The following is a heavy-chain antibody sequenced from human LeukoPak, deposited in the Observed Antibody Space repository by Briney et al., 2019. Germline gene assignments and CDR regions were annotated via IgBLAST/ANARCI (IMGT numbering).Heavy chain of an antibody. J-gene: IGHJ4*02. CDR3: ARPTYYYDSSGYYGLIY. V-gene: IGHV3-33*01. CDR1: GFTFSSYG. CDR2: IWYDGSNK. D-gene: IGHD3-22*01. Sequence: PGGSLRLSCAASGFTFSSYGMHWVRQAPGKGLEWVAVIWYDGSNKYYADSVKGRFTISRDNSKNTLYLQMNSLRAEDTAVYYCARPTYYYDSSGYYGLIYWGQGTLVTVSS.